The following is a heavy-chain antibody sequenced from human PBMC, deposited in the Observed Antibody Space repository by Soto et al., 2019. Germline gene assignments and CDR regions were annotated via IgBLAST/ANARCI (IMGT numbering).Heavy chain of an antibody. CDR3: ARWFPYYYDSSGYYQGLDY. Sequence: GASVKGSCKASGYTFTSYYMHWGRQAPGQRAEWMGIINPSGGSTSYAQKFQGRVTMTRDTSTSTVYMELSSLRSEDTAVYYCARWFPYYYDSSGYYQGLDYWGQGTLVTVSS. CDR2: INPSGGST. J-gene: IGHJ4*02. D-gene: IGHD3-22*01. V-gene: IGHV1-46*03. CDR1: GYTFTSYY.